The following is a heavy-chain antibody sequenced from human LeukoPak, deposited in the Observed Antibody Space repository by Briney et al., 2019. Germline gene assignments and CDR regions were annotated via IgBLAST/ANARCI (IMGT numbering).Heavy chain of an antibody. J-gene: IGHJ6*03. CDR1: GGTFSIYV. Sequence: SVNVSCKASGGTFSIYVISWVRQAPGQGLEWMGGIIPVFGTTNYPQKFRGRVTITADESTSTAFMELSSLRSEDTAVYYCARGVPAAIALYYYYNMDVWGQGTTVTVSS. V-gene: IGHV1-69*13. CDR3: ARGVPAAIALYYYYNMDV. D-gene: IGHD2-2*01. CDR2: IIPVFGTT.